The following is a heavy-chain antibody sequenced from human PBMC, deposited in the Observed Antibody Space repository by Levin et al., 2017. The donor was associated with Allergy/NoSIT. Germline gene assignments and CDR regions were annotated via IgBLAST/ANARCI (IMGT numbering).Heavy chain of an antibody. Sequence: SETLSLTCTVSGAFISNYYWSWIRQPPGKGLEWIGYISSSGSTIYNPSLDSRTIISVDMSKNHFSLRLRSVTAADTAVYYCATVPVYGLYVWGQGTTVTFS. V-gene: IGHV4-59*01. CDR3: ATVPVYGLYV. CDR1: GAFISNYY. J-gene: IGHJ6*02. CDR2: ISSSGST.